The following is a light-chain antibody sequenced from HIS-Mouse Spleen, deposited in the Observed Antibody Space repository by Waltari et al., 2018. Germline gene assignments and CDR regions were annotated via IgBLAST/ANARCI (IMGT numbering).Light chain of an antibody. CDR3: QVWDSSSDHVV. CDR2: DDS. J-gene: IGLJ2*01. V-gene: IGLV3-21*03. Sequence: SYVLTQPPSVSVAPGKTARITCGGNNIGSKSVHWYQQKPGQAPVLVVYDDSDRPSGIHDRCSGSNSGNTATLTISRVEAGDEADYYCQVWDSSSDHVVFGGGTKLTVL. CDR1: NIGSKS.